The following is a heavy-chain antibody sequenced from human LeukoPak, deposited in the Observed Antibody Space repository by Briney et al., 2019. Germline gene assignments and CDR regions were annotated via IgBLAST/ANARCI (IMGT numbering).Heavy chain of an antibody. V-gene: IGHV3-23*01. CDR2: ISGSGDAT. J-gene: IGHJ5*02. CDR3: AKTGAYYDISPSPRFDP. CDR1: GFTFSSYA. D-gene: IGHD3-9*01. Sequence: GGSLRLSCAASGFTFSSYAMSWVRQAPGKGLEWVSTISGSGDATYYADSVKGRFTIPRDNSKNTLYLQMNSLRAEDTAVYYCAKTGAYYDISPSPRFDPWGQGTLITVSS.